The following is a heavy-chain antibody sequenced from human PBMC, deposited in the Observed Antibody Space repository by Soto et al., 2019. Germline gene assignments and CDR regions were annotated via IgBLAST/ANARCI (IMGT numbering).Heavy chain of an antibody. CDR2: IWYDGSNK. D-gene: IGHD6-19*01. V-gene: IGHV3-33*01. CDR3: ARDGQSLAPYALDV. Sequence: QVQVVESGGGVVQPGRSLRLSCTASGFTFSGHAMHWVRQPPGKGLEWVAQIWYDGSNKYYADSVKGPFTISRENSKNTLYVQMDSLRVEDTAVYYCARDGQSLAPYALDVWGQGASVTVSS. CDR1: GFTFSGHA. J-gene: IGHJ6*02.